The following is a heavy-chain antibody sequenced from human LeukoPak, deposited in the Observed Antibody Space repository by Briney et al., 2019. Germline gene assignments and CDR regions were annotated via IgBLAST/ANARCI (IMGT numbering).Heavy chain of an antibody. J-gene: IGHJ3*02. CDR3: ARVHYRRDAFDI. V-gene: IGHV3-21*01. CDR2: ISSSSSYI. CDR1: GFTFSSYS. D-gene: IGHD1-26*01. Sequence: PGGSLRLSCAASGFTFSSYSMNWVRQAPGRGLEWVSSISSSSSYIYYADSVKGRFTISRDNAKNSLYLQMNSLRAEDTAVYYCARVHYRRDAFDIWGQGTMVTVSS.